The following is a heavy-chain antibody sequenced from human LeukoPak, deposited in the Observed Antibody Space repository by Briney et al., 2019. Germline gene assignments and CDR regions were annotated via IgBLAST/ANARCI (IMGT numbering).Heavy chain of an antibody. CDR1: GYTFTDYY. CDR3: ARRVGSSSGYSFDY. CDR2: INPNSGGT. V-gene: IGHV1-2*06. J-gene: IGHJ4*02. D-gene: IGHD5-12*01. Sequence: ASVKVSCKASGYTFTDYYIHWVRQRHAPGQGLEWMGRINPNSGGTNYAQKFQGRVTMTRDTSISTAYMELSSLSSDDTAVYFCARRVGSSSGYSFDYWGQGTLVTVSS.